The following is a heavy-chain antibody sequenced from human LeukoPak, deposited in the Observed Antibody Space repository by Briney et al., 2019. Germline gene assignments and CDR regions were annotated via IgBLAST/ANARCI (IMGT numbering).Heavy chain of an antibody. CDR2: IYYSGTPT. Sequence: SETLSLTCTVSGGSISSYYWSWIRQPPGKGLEWIGYIYYSGTPTSYNPSLRSRVTISIDTSRNQFSLKLSSVTAADTAVYYCARDSRGGGPDFDYWGPGTLITVSS. V-gene: IGHV4-59*01. J-gene: IGHJ4*02. CDR1: GGSISSYY. D-gene: IGHD3-16*01. CDR3: ARDSRGGGPDFDY.